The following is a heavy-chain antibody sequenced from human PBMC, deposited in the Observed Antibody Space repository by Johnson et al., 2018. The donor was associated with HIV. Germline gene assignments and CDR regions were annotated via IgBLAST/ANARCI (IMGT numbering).Heavy chain of an antibody. CDR2: ISGSDHST. CDR3: ARASAATKGNALDI. D-gene: IGHD1-26*01. V-gene: IGHV3-23*04. J-gene: IGHJ3*02. CDR1: AFTFSSND. Sequence: VQLVESGGGLVQPGGSLRLSCGASAFTFSSNDMKWVRQAPGKGLEWVSPISGSDHSTYYADSMKGRFTISRDNAKNSLYLQMNSLRAEDTALYYCARASAATKGNALDIWGPGTLVTVSS.